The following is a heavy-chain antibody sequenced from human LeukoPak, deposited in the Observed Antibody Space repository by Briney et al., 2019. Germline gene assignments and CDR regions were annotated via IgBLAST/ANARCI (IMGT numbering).Heavy chain of an antibody. J-gene: IGHJ4*02. Sequence: GSLRLSCAASGFTFSDYYMSWIRQAPGKGLEWVSYISSSGSTIYYADSVKGRFTISRDNAKNSLYLQMNSLRAEDTAVYYCARDMWTYYYDSSGYYPHNYWGQGTLVTVSS. D-gene: IGHD3-22*01. V-gene: IGHV3-11*01. CDR2: ISSSGSTI. CDR3: ARDMWTYYYDSSGYYPHNY. CDR1: GFTFSDYY.